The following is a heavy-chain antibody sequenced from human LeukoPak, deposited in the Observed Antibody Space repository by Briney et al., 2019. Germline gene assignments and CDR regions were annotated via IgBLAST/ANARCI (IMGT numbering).Heavy chain of an antibody. D-gene: IGHD3-10*01. J-gene: IGHJ4*02. CDR3: ARAPINYGSGSYYFDY. Sequence: PSETLSLTCTVSGGSISSYYWSWIRQPPGKGLEWIGYIYYSGSTNYNPSLKSRVTISVDTSKNQFSLKLSSVTAADTAVYYCARAPINYGSGSYYFDYWGQGTLVTVSS. CDR1: GGSISSYY. CDR2: IYYSGST. V-gene: IGHV4-59*01.